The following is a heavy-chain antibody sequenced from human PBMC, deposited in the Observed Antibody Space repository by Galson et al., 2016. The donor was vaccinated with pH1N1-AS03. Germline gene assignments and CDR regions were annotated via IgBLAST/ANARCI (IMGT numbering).Heavy chain of an antibody. CDR2: INPGGRGL. J-gene: IGHJ4*02. V-gene: IGHV3-7*03. Sequence: SLRLSCAASGFTFSMSYIHWVRQAPGKGLEWVATINPGGRGLYYADSLQGRFSISRDDAKNSLYLQMSSLRVDDTAVYYCARFGKNGWDLDSWGQGTLVSVSS. CDR3: ARFGKNGWDLDS. CDR1: GFTFSMSY. D-gene: IGHD6-19*01.